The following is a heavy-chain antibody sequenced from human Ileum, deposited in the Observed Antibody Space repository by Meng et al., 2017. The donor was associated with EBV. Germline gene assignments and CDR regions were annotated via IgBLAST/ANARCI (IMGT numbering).Heavy chain of an antibody. V-gene: IGHV1-8*01. D-gene: IGHD5-24*01. J-gene: IGHJ4*02. CDR3: VRTLERGDY. CDR1: GYTFTNYD. CDR2: MKPKTGTA. Sequence: QVQLVQSGAGVQKPGASVKVSCKASGYTFTNYDISWVRQATGQGLEWMGWMKPKTGTAHYAQKFQGRVSMTRDTSITTAYMELSSLTSEDTAVYYCVRTLERGDYWGQGTLVTVSS.